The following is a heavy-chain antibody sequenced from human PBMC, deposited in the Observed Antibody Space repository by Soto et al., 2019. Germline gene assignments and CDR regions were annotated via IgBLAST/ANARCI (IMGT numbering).Heavy chain of an antibody. D-gene: IGHD4-4*01. Sequence: GASVKVSCKASGYTFTGYYMHWVRQAPGQGLEWMGWINPNSGGTNYAQKFQGWVTMTRDTSISTAYMELSRLRSDDTAVYYCARGSEDDYSNYYYYYMDVWGKGTTVTVSS. CDR1: GYTFTGYY. CDR2: INPNSGGT. J-gene: IGHJ6*03. V-gene: IGHV1-2*04. CDR3: ARGSEDDYSNYYYYYMDV.